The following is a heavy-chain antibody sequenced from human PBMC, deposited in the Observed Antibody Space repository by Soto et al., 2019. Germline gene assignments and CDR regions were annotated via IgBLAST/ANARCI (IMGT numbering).Heavy chain of an antibody. CDR3: ARGNTVTTPGAFDI. CDR1: GYSFTSYW. J-gene: IGHJ3*02. V-gene: IGHV5-51*01. Sequence: RXASLKISCEGSGYSFTSYWIGWVRQMPGKGLEWMGIIYPGDSDTRYSPSFQGQVTISDDKSISTAYLQWSSLKASDTAMYYCARGNTVTTPGAFDIWGQGTMVTASS. D-gene: IGHD4-4*01. CDR2: IYPGDSDT.